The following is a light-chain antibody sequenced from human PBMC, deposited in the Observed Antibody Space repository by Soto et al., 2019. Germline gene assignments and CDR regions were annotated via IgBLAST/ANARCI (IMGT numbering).Light chain of an antibody. J-gene: IGKJ5*01. CDR2: KAS. V-gene: IGKV1-5*03. CDR1: QSISNW. Sequence: PSTLSASVGDRVTITCRASQSISNWLAWYQQKPGEAPKLLIYKASNLENGVPSRFSGSGSGTEFTLTISSLQPEDFATYYCQQLNSYPHFGQGTRLEIK. CDR3: QQLNSYPH.